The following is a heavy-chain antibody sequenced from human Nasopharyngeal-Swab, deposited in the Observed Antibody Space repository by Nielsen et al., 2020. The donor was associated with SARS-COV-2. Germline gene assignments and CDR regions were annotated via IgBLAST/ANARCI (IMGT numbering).Heavy chain of an antibody. D-gene: IGHD5-12*01. CDR2: ISYDGSNK. CDR3: ARDPDVDIVATDAFDI. V-gene: IGHV3-30-3*01. J-gene: IGHJ3*02. Sequence: AGSLRLSCAASGFTFSSYAMHWVRQAPGKGLEWVAVISYDGSNKYYADSVKGRFTISRDNSKNTLYLQMNSLRAEDTAVYYCARDPDVDIVATDAFDIWGQGTMVTVSS. CDR1: GFTFSSYA.